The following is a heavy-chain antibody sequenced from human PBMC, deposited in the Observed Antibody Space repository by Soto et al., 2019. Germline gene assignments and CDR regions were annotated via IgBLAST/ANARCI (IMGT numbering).Heavy chain of an antibody. Sequence: ASVKVSCKVSGYTLTELSMHWVRQAPGKGLEWMGGFDPEDGETIYAQKFQGRVTITKDTSASTAYMELSSLRSEDTAVYYCARVGGSPHYLYCSGGSCPETNWFDPWGQGTLVTVSS. CDR2: FDPEDGET. V-gene: IGHV1-24*01. CDR1: GYTLTELS. J-gene: IGHJ5*02. CDR3: ARVGGSPHYLYCSGGSCPETNWFDP. D-gene: IGHD2-15*01.